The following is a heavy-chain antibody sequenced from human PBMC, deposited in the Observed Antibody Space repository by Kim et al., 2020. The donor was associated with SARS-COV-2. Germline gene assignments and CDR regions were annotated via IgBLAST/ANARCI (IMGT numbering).Heavy chain of an antibody. D-gene: IGHD6-19*01. CDR1: GFSFSDYY. V-gene: IGHV3-11*04. CDR3: ARDYSNGWPGWAFNL. Sequence: GGSLRLSCAASGFSFSDYYMSWIRQSPGKGLEWVSYIGISVSVKHYTDSVKGRFTISRDNAKNSLYLQMNSLRAEDSAVYYCARDYSNGWPGWAFNLWGQGTMVTVSS. J-gene: IGHJ3*01. CDR2: IGISVSVK.